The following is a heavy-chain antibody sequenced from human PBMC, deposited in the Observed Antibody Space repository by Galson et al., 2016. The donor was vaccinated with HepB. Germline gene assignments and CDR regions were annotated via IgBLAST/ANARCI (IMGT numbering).Heavy chain of an antibody. J-gene: IGHJ6*02. V-gene: IGHV3-23*01. CDR2: INGTGTVI. Sequence: SLRLSCAASQFTFNMYSMAWVRQAPGKGLEWVSSINGTGTVIYYADPVRGRFTISRDNSKNLLYLHMSSLSPEDTAVYFCAKPLSNDILRGSGLHVWGRGTTVTVSS. CDR3: AKPLSNDILRGSGLHV. D-gene: IGHD2-8*01. CDR1: QFTFNMYS.